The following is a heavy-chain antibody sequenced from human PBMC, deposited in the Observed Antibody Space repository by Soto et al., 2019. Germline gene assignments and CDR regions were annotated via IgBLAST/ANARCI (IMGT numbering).Heavy chain of an antibody. Sequence: GTSVEPCWEACGYGFASYYRRWVRQAPGQGLEWMGIINPSGGSTSYAQKFQGRVTMTRDTSTSTVYMELSSLRSEDTAVYYRARVPLRLVKSPTAVWGQRTTVPV. D-gene: IGHD6-19*01. CDR3: ARVPLRLVKSPTAV. V-gene: IGHV1-46*01. CDR2: INPSGGST. J-gene: IGHJ6*02. CDR1: GYGFASYY.